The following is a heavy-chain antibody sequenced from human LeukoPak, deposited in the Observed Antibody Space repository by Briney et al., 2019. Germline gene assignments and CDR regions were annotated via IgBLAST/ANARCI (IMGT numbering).Heavy chain of an antibody. Sequence: PGGSLRLSCAASGFTVSSNYMSWVRQAPGKGLEWVSVIYSGGSTYYADSVKGRLTISRDNSKNTLYLQMNSLRAEDTAVYYCAREIAAAGLGYWGQGTLVTVSS. CDR1: GFTVSSNY. CDR3: AREIAAAGLGY. D-gene: IGHD6-13*01. V-gene: IGHV3-66*02. CDR2: IYSGGST. J-gene: IGHJ4*02.